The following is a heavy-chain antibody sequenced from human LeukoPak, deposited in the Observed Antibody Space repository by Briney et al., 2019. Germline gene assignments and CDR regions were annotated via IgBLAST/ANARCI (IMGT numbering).Heavy chain of an antibody. D-gene: IGHD4-17*01. CDR2: INPNSGGT. CDR3: ARVDYGDPSTFDY. V-gene: IGHV1-2*06. Sequence: GASVKVSCKASGYTFTGYYMHWVRQAPGQGLEWMGRINPNSGGTNYAQKFQGRVTMTRDTSISTAYMELSRLRYDDTAVYYCARVDYGDPSTFDYWGEGTLVSVSS. CDR1: GYTFTGYY. J-gene: IGHJ4*02.